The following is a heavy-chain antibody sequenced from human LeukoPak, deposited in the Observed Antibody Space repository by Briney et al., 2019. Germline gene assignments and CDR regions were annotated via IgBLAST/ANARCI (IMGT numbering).Heavy chain of an antibody. V-gene: IGHV1-2*02. J-gene: IGHJ4*02. CDR2: INPNSGGT. CDR3: ARDPGYSYGHVFDY. CDR1: GYTFTGYY. Sequence: GASVKVSCKASGYTFTGYYMHWVRQAPGQGLEWMGWINPNSGGTNYAQKLQGRVTMTRDTSISTAYMELSRLRSDDTAVYYCARDPGYSYGHVFDYWGQGTLVTVSS. D-gene: IGHD5-18*01.